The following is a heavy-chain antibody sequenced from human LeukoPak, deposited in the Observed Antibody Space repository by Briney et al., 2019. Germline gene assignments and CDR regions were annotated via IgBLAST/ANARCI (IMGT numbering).Heavy chain of an antibody. CDR2: IYTSGST. V-gene: IGHV4-4*07. Sequence: SETLSLTCTVSGGSISSYYWSWIRQPAGKGLEWIGRIYTSGSTNYNPSLKSRVTMSVDTSKNQFSLKLSSVTAADTAVYYCTTGTIAVAGGIYWGQGTLVTVSS. CDR1: GGSISSYY. J-gene: IGHJ4*02. CDR3: TTGTIAVAGGIY. D-gene: IGHD6-19*01.